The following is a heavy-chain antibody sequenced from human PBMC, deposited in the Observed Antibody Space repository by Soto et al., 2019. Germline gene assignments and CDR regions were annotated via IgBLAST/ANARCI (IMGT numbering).Heavy chain of an antibody. CDR1: GFTFSSYS. Sequence: ESGGGLVKPGGSLRLSCAASGFTFSSYSMNWVRQAPGKGLEWVSSISSSSSYIYYADSVKGRFTISRDNAKNSLYLQMNSLRAEDTAVYYCARGVGATRGRQSGYWGQGTLVTVSS. CDR3: ARGVGATRGRQSGY. V-gene: IGHV3-21*01. CDR2: ISSSSSYI. D-gene: IGHD1-26*01. J-gene: IGHJ4*02.